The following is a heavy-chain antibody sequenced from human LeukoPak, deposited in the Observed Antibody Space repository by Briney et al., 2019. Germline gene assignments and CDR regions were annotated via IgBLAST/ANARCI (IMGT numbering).Heavy chain of an antibody. J-gene: IGHJ3*02. Sequence: TGGSLRLSCAASGFTFSSYRMNWDRQAPGKGLEWVANIKQDGSEKYYVDSVKGRFTISRDNAKNSLYLQMNSLRAEDTAVYNCARSFSSSWPDAFDIWGQGTMVTVSS. CDR2: IKQDGSEK. D-gene: IGHD6-13*01. CDR3: ARSFSSSWPDAFDI. V-gene: IGHV3-7*01. CDR1: GFTFSSYR.